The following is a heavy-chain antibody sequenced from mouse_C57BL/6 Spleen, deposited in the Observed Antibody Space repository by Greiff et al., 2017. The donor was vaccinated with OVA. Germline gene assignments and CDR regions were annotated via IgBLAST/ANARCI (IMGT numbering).Heavy chain of an antibody. CDR2: IDPSDSET. V-gene: IGHV1-52*01. J-gene: IGHJ3*01. CDR1: GYTFTSYW. CDR3: ARTYYSNWGFAY. D-gene: IGHD2-5*01. Sequence: VQLQQPGAELVRPGSSVKLSCKASGYTFTSYWMHWVKQRPIQGLEWIGNIDPSDSETHYNQKFKDKATLTFDKSSSTAYMQLSSLTFEDSAVYYCARTYYSNWGFAYWCQGTLVTVSA.